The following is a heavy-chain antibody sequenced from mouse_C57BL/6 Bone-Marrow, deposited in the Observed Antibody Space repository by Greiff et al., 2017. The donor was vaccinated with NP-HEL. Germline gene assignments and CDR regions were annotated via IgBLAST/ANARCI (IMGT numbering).Heavy chain of an antibody. CDR1: GYAFTNYL. CDR2: INPGSGGT. V-gene: IGHV1-54*01. Sequence: QVQLQQSGAELVRPGTSVKVSCKASGYAFTNYLIEWVKQRPGQGLEWIGVINPGSGGTNYNEKFKGKATLTADTSSSTAYMQLSSLTSEDSAVYFCARRDFYYGHDYWGQGTTLTVSS. D-gene: IGHD1-1*01. CDR3: ARRDFYYGHDY. J-gene: IGHJ2*01.